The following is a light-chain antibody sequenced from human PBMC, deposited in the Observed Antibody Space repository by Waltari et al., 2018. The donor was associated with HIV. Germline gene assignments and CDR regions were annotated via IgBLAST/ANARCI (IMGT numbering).Light chain of an antibody. CDR1: QGISTW. CDR2: GAS. J-gene: IGKJ5*01. CDR3: QQTNSFPFT. Sequence: DIQMTQSPSSASAYVGDRVTLTCRATQGISTWIAWYQQKPGKAPKLLISGASNLEPGVPSRFSGSGSGTSFSLTITSLQADDFAIYYCQQTNSFPFTFGQGTRLEIK. V-gene: IGKV1-12*01.